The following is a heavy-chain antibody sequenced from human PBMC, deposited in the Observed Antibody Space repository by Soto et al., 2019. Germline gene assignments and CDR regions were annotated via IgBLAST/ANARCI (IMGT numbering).Heavy chain of an antibody. D-gene: IGHD2-15*01. CDR3: ARGVGYCSGGSCFGCWFDP. Sequence: QVQLQQWGAGLLKPSETLSLTCAVYGGSFSGYYWSWIHQPPGKGLEWIGEINHSGSTNYNPSLKSRVTISVDTSKNQFSLKLSSVTAADTAVYYCARGVGYCSGGSCFGCWFDPWGQGTLVTVSS. CDR2: INHSGST. CDR1: GGSFSGYY. V-gene: IGHV4-34*01. J-gene: IGHJ5*02.